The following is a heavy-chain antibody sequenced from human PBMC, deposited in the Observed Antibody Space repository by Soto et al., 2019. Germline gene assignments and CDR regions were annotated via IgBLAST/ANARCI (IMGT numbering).Heavy chain of an antibody. CDR2: ISYDGNNK. V-gene: IGHV3-30*03. CDR1: EFTFSNYA. D-gene: IGHD4-17*01. J-gene: IGHJ4*02. Sequence: PGGSLRLSCAASEFTFSNYAMHWVRQPPGKGLQWLAVISYDGNNKYYADSVEGRFTISRDNSKNTVYLQMNSLRLEDTAVYYCARGPSYSDSYFDYWGQGNLVTVSS. CDR3: ARGPSYSDSYFDY.